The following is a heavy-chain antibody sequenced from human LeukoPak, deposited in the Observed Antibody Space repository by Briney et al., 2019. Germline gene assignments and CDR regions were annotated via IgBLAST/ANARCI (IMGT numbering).Heavy chain of an antibody. Sequence: PSETLSLTCAVYGGSFSGYYWSWIRQPPGKGLEWIGEINHSGSTNYNPSLKSRVTISVDTSKNQFSLKLSSVTAADTAVYYCARVDLWRTLDVWGQGTTVTVSS. CDR1: GGSFSGYY. J-gene: IGHJ6*02. D-gene: IGHD1-1*01. CDR3: ARVDLWRTLDV. CDR2: INHSGST. V-gene: IGHV4-34*01.